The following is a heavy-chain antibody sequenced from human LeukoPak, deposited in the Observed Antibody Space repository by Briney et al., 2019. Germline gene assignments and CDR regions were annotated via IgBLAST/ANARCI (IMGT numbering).Heavy chain of an antibody. V-gene: IGHV4-39*01. CDR3: ARRGDP. Sequence: PSETLSLTCTVSAGSISSGSYYWGWIRQPPGKGLEWIGSIYYSGITHYKPSLKSRVTISADTSKNQLSLKLNSVTAADTAGYYCARRGDPWGQGTLVTVSS. CDR2: IYYSGIT. J-gene: IGHJ5*02. D-gene: IGHD3-16*01. CDR1: AGSISSGSYY.